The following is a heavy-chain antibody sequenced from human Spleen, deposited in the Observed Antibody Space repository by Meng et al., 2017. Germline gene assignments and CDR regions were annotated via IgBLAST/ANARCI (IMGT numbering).Heavy chain of an antibody. Sequence: SETLSLTCTVSGGSINSSSYYWGWIRQPPGKGLEWIGSIYYSGSTYYNPSLKSRVTISLDTSKNQFSLRLSSVTAADTAMYYCARDLGVADEFFDIWGQGTMVTVSS. D-gene: IGHD6-13*01. J-gene: IGHJ3*02. V-gene: IGHV4-39*07. CDR3: ARDLGVADEFFDI. CDR1: GGSINSSSYY. CDR2: IYYSGST.